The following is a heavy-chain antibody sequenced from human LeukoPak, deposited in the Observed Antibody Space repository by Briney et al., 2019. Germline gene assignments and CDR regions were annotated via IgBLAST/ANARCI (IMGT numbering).Heavy chain of an antibody. CDR3: AKCTSSLNRGCDFDY. D-gene: IGHD2/OR15-2a*01. CDR1: GFTFNHYA. CDR2: ISRNSDDK. V-gene: IGHV3-9*01. J-gene: IGHJ4*02. Sequence: GGSLRLSCAASGFTFNHYAMHWVRQLPGKGLEWVCGISRNSDDKDYADSVKGRFSVSRDNANNSLFLQMNSLRGEDTALYYCAKCTSSLNRGCDFDYWGQGALVTVSS.